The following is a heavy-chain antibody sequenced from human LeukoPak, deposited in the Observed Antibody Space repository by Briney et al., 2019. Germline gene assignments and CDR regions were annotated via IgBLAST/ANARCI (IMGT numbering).Heavy chain of an antibody. J-gene: IGHJ5*02. CDR1: GASISGHY. CDR2: ISHIGST. Sequence: SETLSLTCTVSGASISGHYLTWLRQPPGKGLEWIGYISHIGSTNYNPSLKSRVTISVDTSKNQFSLKLTSVTAADTAVYYCARQPNIVVVDNWFDPWGQGTLVAVSS. V-gene: IGHV4-59*08. D-gene: IGHD2-15*01. CDR3: ARQPNIVVVDNWFDP.